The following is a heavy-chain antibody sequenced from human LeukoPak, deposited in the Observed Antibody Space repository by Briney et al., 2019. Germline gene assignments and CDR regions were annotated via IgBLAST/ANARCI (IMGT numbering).Heavy chain of an antibody. V-gene: IGHV1-2*02. CDR1: GYTFTDYY. CDR2: VNPHSGGT. Sequence: GASVKVSCKASGYTFTDYYIHWVRQAPGHGLEWMGWVNPHSGGTNFAQRFQGRVTMTRDTSISTAYMELSRLRSDDTAVYYCARGLRGSPAFDYWGQGTLVTVSS. CDR3: ARGLRGSPAFDY. D-gene: IGHD2-2*01. J-gene: IGHJ4*02.